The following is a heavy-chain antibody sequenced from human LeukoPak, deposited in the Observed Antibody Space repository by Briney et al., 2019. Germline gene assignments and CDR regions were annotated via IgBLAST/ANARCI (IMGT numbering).Heavy chain of an antibody. Sequence: ASVKVSCKASGYTFTGYYIHWVRQAPGQGPEWVGWINPNTGDSSFAQKFQGRVTMTRDTSMRTAYMELSRLRSDDTAVYYCARGETRYCIGGSCYPLDYWGQGTLVSVSS. CDR1: GYTFTGYY. J-gene: IGHJ4*02. CDR2: INPNTGDS. D-gene: IGHD2-15*01. V-gene: IGHV1-2*02. CDR3: ARGETRYCIGGSCYPLDY.